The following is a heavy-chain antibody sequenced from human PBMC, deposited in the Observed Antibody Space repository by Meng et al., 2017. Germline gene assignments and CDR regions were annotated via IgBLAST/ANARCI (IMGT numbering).Heavy chain of an antibody. CDR1: GYTCTSYG. CDR3: ARVRVYCSGGSCYRGMYFQH. CDR2: ISAYNGNT. D-gene: IGHD2-15*01. V-gene: IGHV1-18*01. J-gene: IGHJ1*01. Sequence: QVQAVQSGAGVKKPGASVKVSCKASGYTCTSYGISWVRQAPGQGLEWMGWISAYNGNTNYAQKLQGRVTMTTDTSTSTAYMELRSLRSDDTAVYYCARVRVYCSGGSCYRGMYFQHWGQGTLVTVSS.